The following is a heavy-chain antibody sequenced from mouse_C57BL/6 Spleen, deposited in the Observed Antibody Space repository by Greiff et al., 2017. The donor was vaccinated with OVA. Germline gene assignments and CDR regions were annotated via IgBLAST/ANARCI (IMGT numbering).Heavy chain of an antibody. V-gene: IGHV5-17*01. CDR1: GFTFSDYG. CDR2: ISSGSSTI. CDR3: ARGGIYDGYYGYFDY. D-gene: IGHD2-3*01. Sequence: EVMLVESGGGLVKPGGSLKLSCAASGFTFSDYGMHWVRQAPEKGLEWVAYISSGSSTIYYADTVKGRFTISRDNAKNTLFLQMTSLRSEDTAMYYCARGGIYDGYYGYFDYWGQGTTLTVSS. J-gene: IGHJ2*01.